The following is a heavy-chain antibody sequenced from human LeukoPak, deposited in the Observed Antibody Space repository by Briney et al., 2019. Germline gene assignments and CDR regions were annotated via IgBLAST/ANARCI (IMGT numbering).Heavy chain of an antibody. J-gene: IGHJ5*02. V-gene: IGHV4-34*01. D-gene: IGHD2-2*02. CDR3: ARGLDCSSTSCYTRWFDP. CDR2: INHSGST. CDR1: GGSFSGYY. Sequence: SETLSLTCAVYGGSFSGYYWSWIRQPPGKGLEWMGEINHSGSTNYNPSLKSRVTISVDTSKNQFSLKLSSVTAADTAVYYCARGLDCSSTSCYTRWFDPWGQGTLVTVSS.